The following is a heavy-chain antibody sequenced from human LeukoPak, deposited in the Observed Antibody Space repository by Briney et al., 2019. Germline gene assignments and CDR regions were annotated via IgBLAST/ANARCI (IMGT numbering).Heavy chain of an antibody. CDR3: ARAVGTSRNFFDY. CDR1: GGSISSGFY. V-gene: IGHV4-38-2*02. J-gene: IGHJ4*02. D-gene: IGHD4-23*01. Sequence: PSETLSLTCTVSGGSISSGFYWGWIRQPPGEGLECIGSIYHSGSTYYNPSLKSRVTISVDTSKNQFSLNLSSVTAADTAMYYCARAVGTSRNFFDYWGQGTLVTVSS. CDR2: IYHSGST.